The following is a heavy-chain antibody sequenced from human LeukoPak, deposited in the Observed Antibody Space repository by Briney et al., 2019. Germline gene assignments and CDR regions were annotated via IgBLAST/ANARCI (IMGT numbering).Heavy chain of an antibody. CDR1: GYIFTNYY. CDR2: INPSGGST. CDR3: ARAGYDSSGYYSY. Sequence: GASVKVSCKASGYIFTNYYMHWVRQAPGQGLEWMGIINPSGGSTTYAQKFQGRVTMTRDTSTRTVYMEVSSLRSEDTAVYYCARAGYDSSGYYSYWGQGTLVTVSS. V-gene: IGHV1-46*01. J-gene: IGHJ4*02. D-gene: IGHD3-22*01.